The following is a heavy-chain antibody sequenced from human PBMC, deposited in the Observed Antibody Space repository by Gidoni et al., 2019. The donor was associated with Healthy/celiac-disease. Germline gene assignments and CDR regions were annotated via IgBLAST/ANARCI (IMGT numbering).Heavy chain of an antibody. V-gene: IGHV1-8*01. J-gene: IGHJ6*02. D-gene: IGHD2-15*01. CDR3: ARGWYCSGGSCYFYYYYGMDV. Sequence: QVQLVQSGAEVKKPGASVKVSCKASGYPFTSYDINWVRQATGQGLEWMGWMNPNSGNTGYAQKFQGRVTMTRNTSISTAYMELSSLRSEDTAVYYCARGWYCSGGSCYFYYYYGMDVWGQGTTVTVSS. CDR2: MNPNSGNT. CDR1: GYPFTSYD.